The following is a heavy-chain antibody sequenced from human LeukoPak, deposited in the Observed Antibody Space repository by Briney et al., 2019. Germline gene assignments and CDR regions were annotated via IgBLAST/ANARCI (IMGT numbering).Heavy chain of an antibody. J-gene: IGHJ4*02. D-gene: IGHD3-16*02. CDR2: INPNSGGT. CDR1: GYTFTSYD. CDR3: AAIRLGELSLLMGSH. V-gene: IGHV1-2*02. Sequence: GGSVKVSCKASGYTFTSYDMHGVRQAPGQGLEWMGWINPNSGGTNYAQKFQGRVTMTRDTSISTAYMELSRLRSDDTAVYYCAAIRLGELSLLMGSHWGQGTLVTVSS.